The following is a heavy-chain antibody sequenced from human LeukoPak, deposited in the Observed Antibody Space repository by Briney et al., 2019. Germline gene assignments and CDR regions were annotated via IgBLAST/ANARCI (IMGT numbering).Heavy chain of an antibody. CDR1: GFTFSSYG. Sequence: PGRSLRLSCAASGFTFSSYGMHGARKAPGKGREWGAVIWYEGSNKYYADSVKGRFTISRDNSKNTLYLQMNSLRAEDTAVYYCARATGSGSGSYYCLDYWGQGTLVTVSS. CDR2: IWYEGSNK. D-gene: IGHD3-10*01. J-gene: IGHJ4*02. V-gene: IGHV3-33*01. CDR3: ARATGSGSGSYYCLDY.